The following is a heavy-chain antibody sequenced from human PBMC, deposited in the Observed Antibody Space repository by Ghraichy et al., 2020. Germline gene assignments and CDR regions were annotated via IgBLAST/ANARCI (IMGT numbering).Heavy chain of an antibody. CDR1: GGSIHSYY. D-gene: IGHD2-15*01. Sequence: SETLSLTCTVSGGSIHSYYWSWIRQPAGKGLEWIGRIYARGSTNYNPSLKSRVTMSVDTSKNQFSLKLTSVTAADTAGYYCARERVLCSGDSCYDRYFDYWGQGTLVPVSS. V-gene: IGHV4-4*07. CDR2: IYARGST. CDR3: ARERVLCSGDSCYDRYFDY. J-gene: IGHJ4*02.